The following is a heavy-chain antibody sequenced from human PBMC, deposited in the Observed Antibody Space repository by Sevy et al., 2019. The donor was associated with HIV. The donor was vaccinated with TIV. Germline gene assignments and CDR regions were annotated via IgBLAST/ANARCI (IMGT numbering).Heavy chain of an antibody. V-gene: IGHV3-9*01. D-gene: IGHD3-22*01. CDR1: GFTFDDYA. Sequence: GGSLRLSCAASGFTFDDYAMHWVRQAPGKGLEWVSGISWNSGSIGYADSVKGRFTISRDNAKNSLYLQMNSLRAEDTALYYRAKGSTYYYDSSGYSLDYWGQGTLVTVSS. J-gene: IGHJ4*02. CDR2: ISWNSGSI. CDR3: AKGSTYYYDSSGYSLDY.